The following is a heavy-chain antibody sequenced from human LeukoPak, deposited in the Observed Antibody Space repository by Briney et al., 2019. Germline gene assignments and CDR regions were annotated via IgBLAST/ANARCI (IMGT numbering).Heavy chain of an antibody. J-gene: IGHJ6*03. CDR3: ARDGTWGYYMDV. V-gene: IGHV3-21*01. D-gene: IGHD2-15*01. Sequence: GGSLRLSCAASGFTFSSYNMNWVRQAPGKGLEWVSSISSSSSYIYYADSVKGRFTISRDNAKKSLYLQMNSLRAEDTAVYYCARDGTWGYYMDVWGKGTTVTVSS. CDR1: GFTFSSYN. CDR2: ISSSSSYI.